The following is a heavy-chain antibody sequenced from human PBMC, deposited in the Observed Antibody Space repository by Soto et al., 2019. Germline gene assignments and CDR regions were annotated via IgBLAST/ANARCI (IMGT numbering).Heavy chain of an antibody. D-gene: IGHD3-16*01. CDR3: AIVGLKFLLGGEFFQV. J-gene: IGHJ1*01. CDR2: ISSNSDTV. CDR1: GFTLSSYS. V-gene: IGHV3-48*01. Sequence: DVYLVESGGGVVQPGGSLRLSCTASGFTLSSYSMNWVRQAPGKGPEWVSHISSNSDTVDYADSVKGRFTISRDNARNSLSLQMNSLRAEDTAVYYCAIVGLKFLLGGEFFQVWGQGTLVTVSS.